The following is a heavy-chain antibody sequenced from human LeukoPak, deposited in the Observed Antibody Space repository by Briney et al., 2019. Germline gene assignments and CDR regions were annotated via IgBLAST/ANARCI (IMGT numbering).Heavy chain of an antibody. V-gene: IGHV3-30*02. Sequence: PGGSLRLSCAASGFAFSSYGMHWVRQAPGKGLEWVAFIRYDGSNKYYADSVKGRFTISRDNSKNTLYLQMNSLRAEDTAVYYCAKGVRVIAAAGYFDYWGQGTLVTVSS. D-gene: IGHD6-13*01. J-gene: IGHJ4*02. CDR3: AKGVRVIAAAGYFDY. CDR1: GFAFSSYG. CDR2: IRYDGSNK.